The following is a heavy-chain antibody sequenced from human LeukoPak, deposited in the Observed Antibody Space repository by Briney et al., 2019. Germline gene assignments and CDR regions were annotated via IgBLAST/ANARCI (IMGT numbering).Heavy chain of an antibody. J-gene: IGHJ4*02. D-gene: IGHD3-9*01. CDR1: GGSISSYY. Sequence: PSETLSLTCTVSGGSISSYYWSWIRQPPGKELEWIGYIYYSGSSNYNPSLKSRVTISVDTSKNQFSLKLSSVTAADTAVYYCARGGWDYDILTGYYRRYFDYWGQGTLVTVSS. V-gene: IGHV4-59*01. CDR3: ARGGWDYDILTGYYRRYFDY. CDR2: IYYSGSS.